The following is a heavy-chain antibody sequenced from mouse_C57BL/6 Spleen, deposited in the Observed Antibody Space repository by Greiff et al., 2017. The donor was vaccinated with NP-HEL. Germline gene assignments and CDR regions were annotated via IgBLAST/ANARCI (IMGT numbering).Heavy chain of an antibody. CDR1: GYTFTSYW. CDR2: IYPSDSET. D-gene: IGHD1-1*01. Sequence: VQLQQPGAELVRPGSSVKLSCKASGYTFTSYWMDWVKQRPGQGLEWIGNIYPSDSETHYNQKFKDKATLTVDKSSSTAYMQLSSLTSEDSAVYYCARSYGSSNYYAMDYWGQGTSVTVSS. J-gene: IGHJ4*01. CDR3: ARSYGSSNYYAMDY. V-gene: IGHV1-61*01.